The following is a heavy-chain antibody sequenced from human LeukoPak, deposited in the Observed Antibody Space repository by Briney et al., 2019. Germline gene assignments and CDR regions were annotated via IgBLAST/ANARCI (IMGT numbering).Heavy chain of an antibody. CDR1: RFTFSSYA. CDR2: ISYDGSNK. D-gene: IGHD5-18*01. Sequence: GGSLRLSCAASRFTFSSYAMHGVRQAPGKGLEWVAVISYDGSNKYYAESVKGRFTISRDNSKNTLYLQMNSLRAEDTAVYYCARNGGYSYGYDPYYFDYWGQGTLVTVSS. CDR3: ARNGGYSYGYDPYYFDY. V-gene: IGHV3-30*04. J-gene: IGHJ4*02.